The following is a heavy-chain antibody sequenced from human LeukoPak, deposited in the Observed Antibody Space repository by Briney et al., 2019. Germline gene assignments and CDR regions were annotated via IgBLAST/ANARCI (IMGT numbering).Heavy chain of an antibody. J-gene: IGHJ4*02. D-gene: IGHD1-26*01. CDR1: GSTFSSYW. V-gene: IGHV3-74*01. CDR2: INSDGSST. CDR3: ARAPVGATCFDY. Sequence: GGSLRLSCAASGSTFSSYWMHWVRQAPGKGLVWVSRINSDGSSTSYADSVKGRFTISRDNAKNTLYLQMNSLRAEDTAVYYCARAPVGATCFDYWGQGTLVTVSS.